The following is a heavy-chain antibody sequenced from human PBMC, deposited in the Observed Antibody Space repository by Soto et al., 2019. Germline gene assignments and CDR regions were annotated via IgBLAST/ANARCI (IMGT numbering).Heavy chain of an antibody. CDR2: IKQDGSEK. D-gene: IGHD3-9*01. CDR3: ARHQPYDILTGSLYYYYMDV. J-gene: IGHJ6*03. CDR1: GFTFSSYW. V-gene: IGHV3-7*01. Sequence: HPGGSLRLSCSASGFTFSSYWMSWVRQAPGKGLEWVANIKQDGSEKYYVYSVKGRFTISRDNAKNSLYLQMNSLRAEDTAVYYFARHQPYDILTGSLYYYYMDVWGKGTTVTVSS.